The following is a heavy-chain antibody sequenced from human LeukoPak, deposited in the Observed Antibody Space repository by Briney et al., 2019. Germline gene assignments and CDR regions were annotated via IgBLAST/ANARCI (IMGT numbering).Heavy chain of an antibody. V-gene: IGHV1-46*01. CDR3: PRERKQRPPYFDY. J-gene: IGHJ4*02. CDR2: INPSGGTT. CDR1: GDTLTIDY. Sequence: ASVRVSCKASGDTLTIDYIHCVRQAPGQGLEWMGIINPSGGTTSYAQKFQGRVTMPSDTSTSTVYMELSSLRSEDTAVYYCPRERKQRPPYFDYWGQGTLVTVSS.